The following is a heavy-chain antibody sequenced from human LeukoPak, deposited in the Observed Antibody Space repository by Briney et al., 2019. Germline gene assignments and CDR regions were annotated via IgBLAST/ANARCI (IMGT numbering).Heavy chain of an antibody. J-gene: IGHJ4*02. V-gene: IGHV4-59*01. Sequence: SSETLSLTCTVSGVSISTYYWSWIRQPPGKGLEWIGHIYYSGSTNYNPSLKSRVRISVDTLNNQFSLRLSSVTAADTAVYYCARGRWGGVVTPYFFDYWGQGTLVTVSS. D-gene: IGHD3-3*01. CDR3: ARGRWGGVVTPYFFDY. CDR1: GVSISTYY. CDR2: IYYSGST.